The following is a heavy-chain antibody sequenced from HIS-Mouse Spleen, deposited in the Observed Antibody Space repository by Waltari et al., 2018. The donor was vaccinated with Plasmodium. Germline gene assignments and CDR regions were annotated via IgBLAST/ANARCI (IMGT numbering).Heavy chain of an antibody. Sequence: QVQLQESGPGLVKPSETLSLTCTVPGGSISSYYWSWIRQPPGKGLGWIGYIYYSGSTNYNPSLKSRVTISVDTSKNQFSLKLSSVTAADTAVYYCARLRYSYGYFDYWGQGTLVTVSS. D-gene: IGHD5-18*01. CDR3: ARLRYSYGYFDY. CDR1: GGSISSYY. J-gene: IGHJ4*02. CDR2: IYYSGST. V-gene: IGHV4-59*08.